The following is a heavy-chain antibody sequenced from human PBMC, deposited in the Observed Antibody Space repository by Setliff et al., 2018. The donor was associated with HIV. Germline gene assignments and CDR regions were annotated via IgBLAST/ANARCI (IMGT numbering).Heavy chain of an antibody. CDR3: ARHASTWYYDTSGPHFDY. CDR1: GYTFTRYG. Sequence: ASVKVSCKASGYTFTRYGISWVRQAPGQGLEWMGWISTNNDNTNYAQNLQGRVTMTTDTSTSTAYMELRSLRSDDTAVYYCARHASTWYYDTSGPHFDYWGQGTLVTVSS. J-gene: IGHJ4*02. D-gene: IGHD3-22*01. V-gene: IGHV1-18*01. CDR2: ISTNNDNT.